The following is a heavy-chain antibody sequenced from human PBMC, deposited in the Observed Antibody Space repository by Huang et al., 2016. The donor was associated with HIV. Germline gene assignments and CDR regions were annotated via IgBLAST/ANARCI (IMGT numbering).Heavy chain of an antibody. CDR2: IKIDGRTT. J-gene: IGHJ3*02. Sequence: EEHLVESGGGLVQPGGSRRLSCEASGFKFSNYWMQWVSQAPGKGLMWVSRIKIDGRTTDYADSVKGRFTISRDNAKNTLYLQMSSLTAEDTAIYYCARAGGFEIWGQGTVVTVSS. V-gene: IGHV3-74*01. CDR1: GFKFSNYW. CDR3: ARAGGFEI. D-gene: IGHD2-15*01.